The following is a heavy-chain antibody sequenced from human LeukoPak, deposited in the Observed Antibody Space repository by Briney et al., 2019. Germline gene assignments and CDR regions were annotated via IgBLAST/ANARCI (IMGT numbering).Heavy chain of an antibody. D-gene: IGHD3-10*01. V-gene: IGHV3-30*18. CDR3: AKDIMVQGVINGFDY. CDR2: TSYDGSHK. J-gene: IGHJ4*02. Sequence: GGSQRLSCAVSGFTFNNYGMHWVRQAPGKGLEWVAVTSYDGSHKHYADSVKGRFTISRDNSENTLYLQMNSLRTEDTAVYYCAKDIMVQGVINGFDYWGQGTLVTVSS. CDR1: GFTFNNYG.